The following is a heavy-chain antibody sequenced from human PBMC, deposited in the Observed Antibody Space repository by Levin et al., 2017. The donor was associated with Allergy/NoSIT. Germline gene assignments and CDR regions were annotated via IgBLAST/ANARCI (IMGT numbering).Heavy chain of an antibody. CDR1: GFTFSNAW. J-gene: IGHJ3*02. CDR2: VKSKTDGGTT. CDR3: TTDDQLEMGDDSFDI. D-gene: IGHD1-1*01. Sequence: GGSLRLSCAASGFTFSNAWMNWVRQAPGKGLEWVGRVKSKTDGGTTDFAAPVKGRFTIPRDDSKNTLYLQMNSLKTEDTAVYYCTTDDQLEMGDDSFDIWGRGTMVTVSS. V-gene: IGHV3-15*01.